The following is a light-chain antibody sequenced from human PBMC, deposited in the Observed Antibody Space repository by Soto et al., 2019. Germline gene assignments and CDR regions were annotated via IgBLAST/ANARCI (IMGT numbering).Light chain of an antibody. V-gene: IGLV2-8*01. CDR3: SSYAGSDDVVV. CDR1: SSDVGGYNY. J-gene: IGLJ2*01. Sequence: QSALTQPPSASGSPGQSVTISCTGSSSDVGGYNYVSWYQLHPGKAPKLMIYEVSKRPSGVPGRFSGSKSGNTASLTVSGLQADDEADYYCSSYAGSDDVVVFGGGTKVTVL. CDR2: EVS.